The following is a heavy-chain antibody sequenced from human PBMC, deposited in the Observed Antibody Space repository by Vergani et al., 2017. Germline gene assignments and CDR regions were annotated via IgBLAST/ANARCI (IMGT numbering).Heavy chain of an antibody. CDR1: GFTFDDYA. CDR3: AKEISASSSSWYDY. CDR2: ISWNSGSI. Sequence: EVQLVESGGGLVQPGRSLRLSCAASGFTFDDYAMHWVRQAPGKGLEWVSGISWNSGSIGYADSVKGRFTISRDNAKNSLYLQMNSLRAEDTALYYCAKEISASSSSWYDYWGQGTLVTVSS. D-gene: IGHD6-13*01. V-gene: IGHV3-9*01. J-gene: IGHJ4*02.